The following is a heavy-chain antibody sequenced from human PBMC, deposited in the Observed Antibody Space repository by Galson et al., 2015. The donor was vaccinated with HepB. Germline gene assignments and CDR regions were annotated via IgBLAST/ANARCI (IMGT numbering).Heavy chain of an antibody. CDR3: ARELRGIFGVADY. V-gene: IGHV3-33*01. CDR1: GFTFSSYG. D-gene: IGHD3-3*01. Sequence: SLRLSCAASGFTFSSYGMHWVRQAPGKGLEWVAVIWYDGSNKYYADSVKGRFTISRDNSKNTLYLQMNSLRAEDTAVYYCARELRGIFGVADYWGQGTLVTVSS. J-gene: IGHJ4*02. CDR2: IWYDGSNK.